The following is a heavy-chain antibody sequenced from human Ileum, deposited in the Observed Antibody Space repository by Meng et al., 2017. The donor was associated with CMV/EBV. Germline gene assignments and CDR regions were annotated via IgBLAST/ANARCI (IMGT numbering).Heavy chain of an antibody. J-gene: IGHJ4*02. Sequence: GESLKISCAGSGFIFNNYNTKWVRQAPGKGLEWVASISSNSRSDLIYYADSVKGRFTISRDNTKNSLYLQMNTLRVDDTAVLYCARDYGSGTTGDFDSWGQGTLVTVSS. D-gene: IGHD3-10*01. CDR3: ARDYGSGTTGDFDS. CDR2: ISSNSRSDLI. CDR1: GFIFNNYN. V-gene: IGHV3-21*01.